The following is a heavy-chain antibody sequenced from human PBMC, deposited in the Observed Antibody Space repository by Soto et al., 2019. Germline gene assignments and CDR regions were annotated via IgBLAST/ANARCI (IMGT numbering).Heavy chain of an antibody. CDR2: LSYTGDT. J-gene: IGHJ4*02. CDR3: ARGGASSLPFDY. Sequence: QVQLQESGPGLVKPSETLSLICTVSGVSISSHYWSWIRQPPGKGLEWIGYLSYTGDTSYNPSLKSRVSTSIDTSKTQFSLKLTSVTAADTAVYYCARGGASSLPFDYWGQGALVTVSS. D-gene: IGHD6-13*01. V-gene: IGHV4-59*11. CDR1: GVSISSHY.